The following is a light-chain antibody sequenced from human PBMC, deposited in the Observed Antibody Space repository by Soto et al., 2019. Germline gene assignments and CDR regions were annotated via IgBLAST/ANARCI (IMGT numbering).Light chain of an antibody. Sequence: IHMTLSPSTLSASVGYRVTITCRASQSISSWLAWYQQKPGKAPKLLIYKASSLESGVPSRFSGSGYGTEFNLTISSLQTDDFATYYCQQYNSYSWTFGQGNKVDIK. V-gene: IGKV1-5*03. CDR3: QQYNSYSWT. J-gene: IGKJ1*01. CDR1: QSISSW. CDR2: KAS.